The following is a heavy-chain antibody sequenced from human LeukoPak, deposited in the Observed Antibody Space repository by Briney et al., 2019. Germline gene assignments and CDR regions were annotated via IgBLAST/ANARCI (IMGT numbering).Heavy chain of an antibody. D-gene: IGHD5/OR15-5a*01. J-gene: IGHJ4*02. CDR1: KFTFSSYT. CDR2: ISSGSSYI. V-gene: IGHV3-21*01. Sequence: PGGSLRLSCAASKFTFSSYTMNWVRQAPGKGLEGVSIISSGSSYIHYADSVKGRFTISRDNGKNSLYLQMNSLRAEDTAVYYCARQKYLRGPDVEYFDYWGQGTLVTVSS. CDR3: ARQKYLRGPDVEYFDY.